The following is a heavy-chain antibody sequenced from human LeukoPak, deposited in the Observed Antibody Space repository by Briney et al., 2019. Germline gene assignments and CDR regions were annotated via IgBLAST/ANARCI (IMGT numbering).Heavy chain of an antibody. CDR3: ARDPPYNWNSYAFDI. CDR2: INPNSGGT. Sequence: GSVKVSCKASGYTFTGYYIHWVRQAPGQGLQWMGWINPNSGGTNYAQKFQGRVTMTRDTSITTAYMWLSRLRSDDTAVYYCARDPPYNWNSYAFDIWGQGTMVTVSS. CDR1: GYTFTGYY. J-gene: IGHJ3*02. D-gene: IGHD1-7*01. V-gene: IGHV1-2*02.